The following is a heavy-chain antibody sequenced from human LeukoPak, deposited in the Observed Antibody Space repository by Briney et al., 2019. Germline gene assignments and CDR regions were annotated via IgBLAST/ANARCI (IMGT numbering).Heavy chain of an antibody. CDR1: GGSISSYY. D-gene: IGHD1-26*01. CDR3: ARGCLGYSGSYFKQSYYFDY. J-gene: IGHJ4*02. V-gene: IGHV4-59*01. CDR2: IYYSGNT. Sequence: SETLSLTCTVSGGSISSYYWSWIRQPPGKGLEWIGYIYYSGNTNYNPSLKSRVTISVDTSKNQFSLKLSSVTAADTAVYYCARGCLGYSGSYFKQSYYFDYWGQGTLVTVSS.